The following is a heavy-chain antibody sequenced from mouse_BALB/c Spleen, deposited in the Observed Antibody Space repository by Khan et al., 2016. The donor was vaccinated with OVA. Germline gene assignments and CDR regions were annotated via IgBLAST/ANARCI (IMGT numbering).Heavy chain of an antibody. D-gene: IGHD2-1*01. J-gene: IGHJ4*01. CDR3: ARTYFSYGSYGDYYAMDY. CDR2: IWSGGST. CDR1: GFSLTNYG. V-gene: IGHV2-2*02. Sequence: QVQLKESGPGLVQPSQSLSTTCTVSGFSLTNYGVHWVRQSPGKGLEWLGVIWSGGSTDSNAAFISRLSINKDNSKSQVFFRMNSLQANDTAIYYCARTYFSYGSYGDYYAMDYWGQGTSVTVSS.